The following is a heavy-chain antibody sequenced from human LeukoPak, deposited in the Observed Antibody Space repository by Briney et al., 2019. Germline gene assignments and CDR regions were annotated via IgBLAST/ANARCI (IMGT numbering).Heavy chain of an antibody. CDR3: AKDAVAGFYYFDY. D-gene: IGHD6-19*01. CDR2: ISYDGSNK. CDR1: GFTFSSYG. J-gene: IGHJ4*02. Sequence: GGSLGLSCAASGFTFSSYGMHWVRQAPGKGLEWVAVISYDGSNKYYADSVKGRFTISRDNSKNTLYLQMNSLRAEDTAVYYCAKDAVAGFYYFDYWGQGTLVTVSS. V-gene: IGHV3-30*18.